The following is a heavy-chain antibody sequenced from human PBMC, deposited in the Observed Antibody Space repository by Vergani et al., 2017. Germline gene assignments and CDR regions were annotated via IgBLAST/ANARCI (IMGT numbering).Heavy chain of an antibody. CDR2: ISWNSGSI. J-gene: IGHJ6*02. CDR1: GFTFDDYA. CDR3: ARDGQEYYDFWSGYQSYGMDV. D-gene: IGHD3-3*01. Sequence: EVQLVESGGGLVQPGRSLRLSCAASGFTFDDYAMHWVRQAPGKGLEWVSGISWNSGSIGYADSVKGRFTISRDNAKNSLYLQMNSLRAEDTAVYYCARDGQEYYDFWSGYQSYGMDVWGQGTTVTVSS. V-gene: IGHV3-9*01.